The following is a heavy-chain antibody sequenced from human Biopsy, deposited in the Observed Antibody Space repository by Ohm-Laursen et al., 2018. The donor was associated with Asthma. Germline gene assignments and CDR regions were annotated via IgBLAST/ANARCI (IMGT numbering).Heavy chain of an antibody. CDR3: ARDGPVGAPSDY. CDR2: ISAYNGNT. J-gene: IGHJ4*02. V-gene: IGHV1-18*04. Sequence: SVRVSCKASGYPFIGYHIHWMRQAPGQGLEWMGWISAYNGNTNYAQKLQGRVTMTTDTSTSTAYMELRSLRSDDTAVYYCARDGPVGAPSDYWGQGTLVTVSS. D-gene: IGHD1-26*01. CDR1: GYPFIGYH.